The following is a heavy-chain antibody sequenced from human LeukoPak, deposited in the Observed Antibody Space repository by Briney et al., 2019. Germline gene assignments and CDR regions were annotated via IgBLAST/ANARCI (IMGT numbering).Heavy chain of an antibody. CDR2: IHYSGSP. CDR1: GYSMSSNNW. D-gene: IGHD6-13*01. V-gene: IGHV4-28*01. CDR3: ASRMYGSSGRYFHH. Sequence: SDTLSLTCGVSGYSMSSNNWWGWIRQPPGKGLEWIGYIHYSGSPYYNPSLKSRVTKSVDTSKKQFSLNLNSVTAVDTAVYYCASRMYGSSGRYFHHWGQGTLVTVSS. J-gene: IGHJ1*01.